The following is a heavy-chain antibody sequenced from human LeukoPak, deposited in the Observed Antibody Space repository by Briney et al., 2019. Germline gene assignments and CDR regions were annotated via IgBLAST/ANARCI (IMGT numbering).Heavy chain of an antibody. CDR1: GYTFSSYS. J-gene: IGHJ5*02. V-gene: IGHV3-48*04. D-gene: IGHD4/OR15-4a*01. CDR3: GRDPDYGGDP. CDR2: ISSTGNTI. Sequence: GGSLRLSCVGSGYTFSSYSMNWVRQAPGKGLEWVSYISSTGNTIYYADSVKGRFTISRDNAKNSLYLQMNNLRVEDTAVYYCGRDPDYGGDPWGQGTLVTVSS.